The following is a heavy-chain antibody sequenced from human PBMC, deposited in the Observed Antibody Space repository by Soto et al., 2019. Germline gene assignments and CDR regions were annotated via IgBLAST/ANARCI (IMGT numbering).Heavy chain of an antibody. CDR2: IYYSGST. J-gene: IGHJ4*02. CDR1: GGSISSGGYY. V-gene: IGHV4-31*03. D-gene: IGHD2-2*01. Sequence: SETLSLTCTVSGGSISSGGYYWSWIRQHPGKGLEWIGYIYYSGSTYYNPSLKSRVTISVDTSKNQFSLKLSSVTAADTAVYYCARAVLGGDIVVVPAAMHGFDYWGQGTLVTVSS. CDR3: ARAVLGGDIVVVPAAMHGFDY.